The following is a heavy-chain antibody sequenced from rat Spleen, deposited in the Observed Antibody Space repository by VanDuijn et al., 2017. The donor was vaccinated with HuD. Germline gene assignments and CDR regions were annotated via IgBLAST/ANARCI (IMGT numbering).Heavy chain of an antibody. V-gene: IGHV5S10*01. CDR3: TTEGELGYFDY. Sequence: EVHLVESGGGLVQPGSPLKLSCAASGFSFRDYAMAWVRQAPKKGLEWVATILYDDTNVYYRDSVKGRFTISRDNAKSTLYLQMDSLRSEDTATYYCTTEGELGYFDYWGQGVMVTVSS. CDR2: ILYDDTNV. D-gene: IGHD1-10*01. CDR1: GFSFRDYA. J-gene: IGHJ2*01.